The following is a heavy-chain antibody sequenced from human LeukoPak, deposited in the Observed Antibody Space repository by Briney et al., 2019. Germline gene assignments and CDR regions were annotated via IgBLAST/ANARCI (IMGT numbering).Heavy chain of an antibody. CDR1: GGSFSGYY. Sequence: SETLSLTCAVYGGSFSGYYWSWIRQPPGKGLEWIGEINHSGSTNYNPSLKSRVTISVDTSRNQFSLKLSSVTAADTAVYYCATRGQAYFDYWGQGTLVTVS. CDR2: INHSGST. V-gene: IGHV4-34*01. CDR3: ATRGQAYFDY. J-gene: IGHJ4*02. D-gene: IGHD3-10*01.